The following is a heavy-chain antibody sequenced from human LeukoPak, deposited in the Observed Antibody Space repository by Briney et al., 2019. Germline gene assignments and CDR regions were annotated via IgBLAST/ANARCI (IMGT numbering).Heavy chain of an antibody. D-gene: IGHD2-21*01. Sequence: ASVKVSCKASGYTFTSYYMHWVRQAPAQGLEWMGIINPSGGSTSYAQKFQGRVTMTRDMSTSTVYMELSSLRSEDTAVYYCARVGILQDPPDYWGQGTLVTVSS. CDR1: GYTFTSYY. CDR3: ARVGILQDPPDY. J-gene: IGHJ4*02. CDR2: INPSGGST. V-gene: IGHV1-46*01.